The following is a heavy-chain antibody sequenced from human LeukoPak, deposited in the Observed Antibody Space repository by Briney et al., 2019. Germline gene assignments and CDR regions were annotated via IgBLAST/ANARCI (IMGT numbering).Heavy chain of an antibody. CDR3: ARRGGNPRSDVDC. CDR2: IYHSGST. D-gene: IGHD4-23*01. J-gene: IGHJ4*02. V-gene: IGHV4-38-2*02. Sequence: PSETLSLTCTVSGYSISSGYYWGWIRQPPGKGLEWIGSIYHSGSTYYNPSLKSRVTISVDTSKNQFSLKLTSVTAADTAVYYCARRGGNPRSDVDCWGQGTLVTVSS. CDR1: GYSISSGYY.